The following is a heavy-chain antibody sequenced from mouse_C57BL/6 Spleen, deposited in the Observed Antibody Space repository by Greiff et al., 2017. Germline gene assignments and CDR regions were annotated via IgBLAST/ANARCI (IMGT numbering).Heavy chain of an antibody. CDR2: IYPYNGVS. D-gene: IGHD1-1*01. V-gene: IGHV1-31*01. J-gene: IGHJ4*01. CDR1: GYSFTGYY. CDR3: ARSDYYGSSERFAMDY. Sequence: EVKLVESGPELVKPGASVKISCKASGYSFTGYYMHWVKQSHGNILDWIGYIYPYNGVSSYNQKFKGKATLTVDKSSSTAYMELRSLTSEDSAVYYCARSDYYGSSERFAMDYWGQGTSVTVSS.